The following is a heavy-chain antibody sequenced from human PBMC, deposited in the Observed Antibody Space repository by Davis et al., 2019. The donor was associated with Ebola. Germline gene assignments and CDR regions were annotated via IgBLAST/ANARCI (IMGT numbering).Heavy chain of an antibody. Sequence: HSQTLSLTCAISGDSVSSGGWNWIRQSPSTGLEWLGRTYYSSKWYKDYAVSVKSRITINPDTSKNQFSLQLKSVTPEDTALYYCARGWLRGGMDVWGQGTTVTVSS. D-gene: IGHD5-18*01. CDR3: ARGWLRGGMDV. CDR2: TYYSSKWYK. CDR1: GDSVSSGG. J-gene: IGHJ6*02. V-gene: IGHV6-1*01.